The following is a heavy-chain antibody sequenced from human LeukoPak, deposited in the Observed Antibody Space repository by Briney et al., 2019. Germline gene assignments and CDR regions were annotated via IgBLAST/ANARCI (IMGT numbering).Heavy chain of an antibody. V-gene: IGHV3-21*01. CDR2: ISSGSSYI. J-gene: IGHJ4*02. D-gene: IGHD1-14*01. CDR1: GFTFSSYS. Sequence: GGSLRLSCAASGFTFSSYSMNWVRRAPGKGLEWVSSISSGSSYIYYADSVKGRFTISRDNAKNSLYLQMNSLRVEDTAIYYCARDWYHAIDYWGQGALVTVSS. CDR3: ARDWYHAIDY.